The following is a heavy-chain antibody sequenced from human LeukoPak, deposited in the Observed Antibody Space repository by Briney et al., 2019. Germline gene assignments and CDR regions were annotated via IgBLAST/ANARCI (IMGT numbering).Heavy chain of an antibody. Sequence: SETLSLTCTVCGGSISSSSYYGSWIRQPPGKGREWIGYIYYRSTNYNHSLKSRVTISIDTSKNQLSLKLSSVTPGDTAVDYCSSHAATWIPFFDYWGQGTLITVSS. V-gene: IGHV4-61*05. CDR2: IYYRST. D-gene: IGHD6-25*01. CDR3: SSHAATWIPFFDY. CDR1: GGSISSSSYY. J-gene: IGHJ4*02.